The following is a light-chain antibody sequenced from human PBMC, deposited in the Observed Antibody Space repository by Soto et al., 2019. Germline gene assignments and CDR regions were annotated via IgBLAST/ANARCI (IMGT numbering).Light chain of an antibody. Sequence: EIVMTQSPATLSVSPGERATLSCRASQSVSSNLAWYQQKPGQAPRLLIYGASTRATGIPARFSGSGSGTEFTPTISSLQSGDFAVYYCQQYNNWWTFGQGTKVEIK. CDR2: GAS. V-gene: IGKV3-15*01. J-gene: IGKJ1*01. CDR1: QSVSSN. CDR3: QQYNNWWT.